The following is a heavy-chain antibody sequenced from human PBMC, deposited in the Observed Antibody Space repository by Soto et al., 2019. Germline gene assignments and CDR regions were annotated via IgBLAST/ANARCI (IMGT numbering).Heavy chain of an antibody. CDR1: GGTFSSYA. J-gene: IGHJ6*02. V-gene: IGHV1-69*13. D-gene: IGHD6-19*01. Sequence: SASVSCKASGGTFSSYAISWVRQAPGQGLEWVGGIIPIFGTANYAQKFQGRVTITADESTSTAYMELSSLRSEDTAVYYCARASLMNSPEYSSGWGNYYYGMDVWGQGTTVTVSS. CDR3: ARASLMNSPEYSSGWGNYYYGMDV. CDR2: IIPIFGTA.